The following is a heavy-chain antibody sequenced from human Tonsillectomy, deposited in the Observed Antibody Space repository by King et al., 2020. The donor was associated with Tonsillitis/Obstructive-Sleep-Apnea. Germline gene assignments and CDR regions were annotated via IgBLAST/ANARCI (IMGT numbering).Heavy chain of an antibody. Sequence: DVQLVESGGGLVQPGGSLRLSCAASGFTVSSNYMSWVRQAPGKGLEWVSVIYSGGSTYYADSVKGRFTISRHNSKNTLYLQMNSLRAEDTAVYYCARGPGGSVGVFDIWGQGTMVTVSS. CDR3: ARGPGGSVGVFDI. V-gene: IGHV3-53*04. CDR2: IYSGGST. J-gene: IGHJ3*02. CDR1: GFTVSSNY. D-gene: IGHD2-21*01.